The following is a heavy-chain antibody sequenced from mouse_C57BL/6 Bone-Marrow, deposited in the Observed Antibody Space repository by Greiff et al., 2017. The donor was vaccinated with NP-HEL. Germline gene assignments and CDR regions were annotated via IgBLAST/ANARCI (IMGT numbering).Heavy chain of an antibody. J-gene: IGHJ4*01. CDR3: ARRGRSFYYAMDY. D-gene: IGHD3-3*01. CDR1: GYTFTSYW. V-gene: IGHV1-64*01. Sequence: QVQLQQPGAELVKPGASVKLSCKASGYTFTSYWMHWVKQRPGQGLEWIGMIHPNSGSTNYNEKFKSKATLTVDKSSSTAYMQLSSLTSEDSAVYYCARRGRSFYYAMDYWGQGTSVTVSS. CDR2: IHPNSGST.